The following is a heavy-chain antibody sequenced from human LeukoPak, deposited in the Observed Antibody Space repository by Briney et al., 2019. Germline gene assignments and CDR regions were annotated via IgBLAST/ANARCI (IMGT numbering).Heavy chain of an antibody. Sequence: PSEILSLTCTVSGGSINRGGYYWSWIRQHPGKGLEWIGYIYHRGSTYYNPSLQSRITISIDTSKNQFSLRLRSVTAADTAVYYCARLDKWELNEGGFDSWGQGTLVTVSS. CDR3: ARLDKWELNEGGFDS. CDR2: IYHRGST. V-gene: IGHV4-31*03. J-gene: IGHJ4*02. CDR1: GGSINRGGYY. D-gene: IGHD1-26*01.